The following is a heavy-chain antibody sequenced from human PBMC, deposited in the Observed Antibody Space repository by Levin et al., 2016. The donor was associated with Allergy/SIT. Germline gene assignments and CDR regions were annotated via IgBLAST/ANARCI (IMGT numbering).Heavy chain of an antibody. J-gene: IGHJ5*02. V-gene: IGHV5-51*01. CDR1: GYSFTSSW. D-gene: IGHD2/OR15-2a*01. Sequence: SVKVSCKGSGYSFTSSWIAWVRQMPGKGLEWMGIIYPGDSDTRYSPSFQGQVTISADKSISTAYLQWSSLKASDTAIYYCAIGGNSNHNWFDPWGQGTLVTVSS. CDR3: AIGGNSNHNWFDP. CDR2: IYPGDSDT.